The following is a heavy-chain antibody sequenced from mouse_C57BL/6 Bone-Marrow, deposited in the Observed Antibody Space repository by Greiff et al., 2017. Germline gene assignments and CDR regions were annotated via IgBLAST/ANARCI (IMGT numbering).Heavy chain of an antibody. CDR1: GYTFTSYW. CDR2: IHPNSGST. Sequence: VQLQQSGAELVKPGASVKLSCKASGYTFTSYWMHWVKQRPGQGLEWIGMIHPNSGSTNYNEKFKSKATLTVDKSSSTAYMQLSSLTSEDSAVYYCARYNLYYDYDWFAYWGQGTLVTVSA. J-gene: IGHJ3*01. CDR3: ARYNLYYDYDWFAY. V-gene: IGHV1-64*01. D-gene: IGHD2-4*01.